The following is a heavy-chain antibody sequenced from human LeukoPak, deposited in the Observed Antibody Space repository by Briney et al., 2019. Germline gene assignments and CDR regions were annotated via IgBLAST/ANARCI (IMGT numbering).Heavy chain of an antibody. D-gene: IGHD2-2*01. V-gene: IGHV3-23*01. Sequence: GGSLRLSCAASGFTSNNYAMSWVRQAPGKGLEWVSAISASGGTTYYADSVKGRFTISRDNSENTLFLQMNSLRAEDTAVYYCAKEPREYCSSTSCPNWFDSWGQGTLVTVSS. CDR1: GFTSNNYA. CDR2: ISASGGTT. J-gene: IGHJ5*01. CDR3: AKEPREYCSSTSCPNWFDS.